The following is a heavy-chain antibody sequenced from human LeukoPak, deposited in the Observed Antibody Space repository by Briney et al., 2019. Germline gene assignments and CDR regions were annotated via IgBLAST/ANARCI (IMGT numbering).Heavy chain of an antibody. J-gene: IGHJ4*02. CDR2: LPYDGSVE. CDR3: ARGPTNGQAFDY. Sequence: PGGSLRLPCAAFGFSLRTSGIHWVRQAPGKGLEWLTCLPYDGSVEDYAESVKGRFTISRDNAKNSVYLQMDSLRAEDTAVYYCARGPTNGQAFDYWGQGTLVSVSS. D-gene: IGHD2-8*01. CDR1: GFSLRTSG. V-gene: IGHV3-30*02.